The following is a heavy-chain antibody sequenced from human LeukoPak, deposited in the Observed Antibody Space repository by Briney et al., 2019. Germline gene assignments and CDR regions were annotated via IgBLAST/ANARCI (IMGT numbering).Heavy chain of an antibody. CDR3: ARELRTYYDFWSGYRGDAFDI. Sequence: GGSLRLSCAASGFTVSSNYMSWARQAPGKGLEWVSVIYSGGSTYYADSVKGRFTISRDNSKNTLYLQMNSLRAEDTAVYYCARELRTYYDFWSGYRGDAFDIWGQGTMVTVSS. CDR1: GFTVSSNY. D-gene: IGHD3-3*01. J-gene: IGHJ3*02. CDR2: IYSGGST. V-gene: IGHV3-66*01.